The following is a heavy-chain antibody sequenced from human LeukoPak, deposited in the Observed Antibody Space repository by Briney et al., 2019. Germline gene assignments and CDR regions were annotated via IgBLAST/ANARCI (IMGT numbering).Heavy chain of an antibody. CDR3: VRCDSVAPAAEGTWFDP. J-gene: IGHJ5*02. CDR2: IYPGASNT. CDR1: GYSFTTDW. V-gene: IGHV5-51*01. D-gene: IGHD2-15*01. Sequence: GESLKTSCKTSGYSFTTDWIGWVRQMPGKGLGWMGMIYPGASNTKYSPSFQGQVTITADKSITTANLQWSSLKATDTAMSYYVRCDSVAPAAEGTWFDPWGQGTLVTVSS.